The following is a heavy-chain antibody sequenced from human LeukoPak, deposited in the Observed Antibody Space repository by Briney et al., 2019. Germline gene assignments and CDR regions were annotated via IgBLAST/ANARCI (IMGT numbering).Heavy chain of an antibody. Sequence: ASVKFSCKASGYTFTGYYMHWVRQAPGQGLRGMGGINPNGGGTNYAQKFQGRVTMTRDTSISTAYMELSRLRSDDTAVYYCARISYYDSSGYLPPPHFDYWGQGTLVTVSS. CDR1: GYTFTGYY. D-gene: IGHD3-22*01. CDR3: ARISYYDSSGYLPPPHFDY. V-gene: IGHV1-2*02. CDR2: INPNGGGT. J-gene: IGHJ4*02.